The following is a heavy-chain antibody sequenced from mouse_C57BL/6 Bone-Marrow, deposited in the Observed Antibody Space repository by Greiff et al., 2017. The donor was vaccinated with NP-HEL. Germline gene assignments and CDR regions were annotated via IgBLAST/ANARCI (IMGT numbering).Heavy chain of an antibody. CDR3: ARDWDGAWFAY. V-gene: IGHV1-81*01. Sequence: QVQLQQSGAELARPGASVKLSCKASGYTFTSYGISWVKQRTGQGLEWIGEIYPRSGNTYYNEKFKGKATMTADKSSSTAYMELRSLTSEDSAVYFCARDWDGAWFAYWGQGTLVTVSA. J-gene: IGHJ3*01. D-gene: IGHD4-1*01. CDR1: GYTFTSYG. CDR2: IYPRSGNT.